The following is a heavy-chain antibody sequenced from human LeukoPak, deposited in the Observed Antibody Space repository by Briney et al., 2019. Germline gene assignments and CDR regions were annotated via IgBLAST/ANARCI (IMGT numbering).Heavy chain of an antibody. V-gene: IGHV3-74*01. D-gene: IGHD3-16*01. CDR1: GFTFSSYW. CDR3: ARDQYYDYVSPGYFDY. Sequence: PGGSLRLSCAASGFTFSSYWMHWVRQAPGKGLGWVSRIITDGTTTSYADSVKGRFTISRDNAKNSLYLQMNSLRAEDTAVYYCARDQYYDYVSPGYFDYWGQGTLVTVSS. J-gene: IGHJ4*02. CDR2: IITDGTTT.